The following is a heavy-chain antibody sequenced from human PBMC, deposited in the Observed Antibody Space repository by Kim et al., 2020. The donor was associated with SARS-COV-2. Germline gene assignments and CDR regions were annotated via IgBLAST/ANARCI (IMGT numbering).Heavy chain of an antibody. J-gene: IGHJ4*02. Sequence: GGSLRLSCAASGFTFSSYAMSWVRQAPGKGLEWVSAISGSGGSTYYADSVKGRFTISRDNSKNTLYLQMNSLRAEDTAVYYCAKIRVYQLLIKYFDYWGQGTLVTVSS. V-gene: IGHV3-23*01. CDR1: GFTFSSYA. D-gene: IGHD2-2*01. CDR2: ISGSGGST. CDR3: AKIRVYQLLIKYFDY.